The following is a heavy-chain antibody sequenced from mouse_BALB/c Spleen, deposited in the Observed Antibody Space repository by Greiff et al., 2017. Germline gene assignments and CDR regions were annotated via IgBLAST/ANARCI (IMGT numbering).Heavy chain of an antibody. Sequence: VKVVESGAELARPGASVKLSCKASGYTFTSYWMQWVKQRPGQGLEWIGAIYPGDGDTRYTQKFKGKATLTADKSSSTAYMQLSSLASEDSAVYYCARSEGDGYFYWYFDVWGAGTTVTVSS. CDR3: ARSEGDGYFYWYFDV. CDR2: IYPGDGDT. V-gene: IGHV1-87*01. D-gene: IGHD2-3*01. J-gene: IGHJ1*01. CDR1: GYTFTSYW.